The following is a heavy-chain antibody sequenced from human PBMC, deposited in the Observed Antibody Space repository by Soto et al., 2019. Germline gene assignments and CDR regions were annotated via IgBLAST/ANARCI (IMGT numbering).Heavy chain of an antibody. Sequence: ESLKISCKGSGYSFTIYWITWVRQMPGKGLEWMGRIDPSDSYTNYSPSFQGHVTISADKSISTAYLQWSSLKASDTAMYYCARHTSQYNWFDPWGQGTLVTVSS. D-gene: IGHD2-2*02. J-gene: IGHJ5*02. V-gene: IGHV5-10-1*01. CDR2: IDPSDSYT. CDR1: GYSFTIYW. CDR3: ARHTSQYNWFDP.